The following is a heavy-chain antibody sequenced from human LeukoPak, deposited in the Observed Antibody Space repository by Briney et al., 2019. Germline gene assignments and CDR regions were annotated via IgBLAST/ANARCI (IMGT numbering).Heavy chain of an antibody. CDR2: IWYDGSNK. CDR3: ARDKDVAAYYFDY. V-gene: IGHV3-33*01. CDR1: GFTFSSYG. D-gene: IGHD2-15*01. Sequence: RGSLRLSCAASGFTFSSYGMHWVRQAPGKGLEWVAVIWYDGSNKYYADSVKGRFTISRDNSKNTLYLQMSSLRAEDTAVYYCARDKDVAAYYFDYWGQGTLVTVSS. J-gene: IGHJ4*02.